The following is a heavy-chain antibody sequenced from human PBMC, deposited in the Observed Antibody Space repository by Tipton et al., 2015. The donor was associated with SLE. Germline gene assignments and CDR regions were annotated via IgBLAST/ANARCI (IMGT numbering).Heavy chain of an antibody. CDR3: ARHRRWFDP. CDR2: INHSGST. CDR1: GGSFSGYY. J-gene: IGHJ5*02. Sequence: TLSLTCAVYGGSFSGYYWSWIRQPPGKGLEWIGEINHSGSTNYNPSLKSRVTISVDTSKNQFSLKLSSVTAADTAVYFCARHRRWFDPWGQGTLVTVSS. V-gene: IGHV4-34*01.